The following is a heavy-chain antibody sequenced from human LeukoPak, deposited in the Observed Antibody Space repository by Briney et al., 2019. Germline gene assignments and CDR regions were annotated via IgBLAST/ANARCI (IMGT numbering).Heavy chain of an antibody. V-gene: IGHV1-8*01. Sequence: ASVKVSCKASGYTFTSYDINWVRQATGQGLEWMGWMNPNSGNTGYAQKFQGRVTMTRNTSISTAYMELSSLRSEVTAVYYCARSWPMVRGVRKYYFDYWGQGTLVTVSS. CDR1: GYTFTSYD. CDR2: MNPNSGNT. CDR3: ARSWPMVRGVRKYYFDY. D-gene: IGHD3-10*01. J-gene: IGHJ4*02.